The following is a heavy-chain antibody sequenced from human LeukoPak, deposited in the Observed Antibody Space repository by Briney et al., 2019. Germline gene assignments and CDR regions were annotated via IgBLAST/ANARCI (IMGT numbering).Heavy chain of an antibody. CDR1: GFTLNNYA. CDR2: IIGSGGST. D-gene: IGHD2-15*01. V-gene: IGHV3-23*01. J-gene: IGHJ5*02. CDR3: ATFCSGGDCYSFAP. Sequence: GGPLRLSCAASGFTLNNYAMAWVRQAPGKGLEWVSTIIGSGGSTDYEDSVKGRFTISRDNSKDTLFLQMDSLRVEDTAVYYCATFCSGGDCYSFAPWGQGTLVTVSS.